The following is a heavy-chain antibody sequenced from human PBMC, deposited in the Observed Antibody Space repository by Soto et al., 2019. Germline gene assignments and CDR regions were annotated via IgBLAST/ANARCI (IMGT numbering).Heavy chain of an antibody. CDR1: GFTFSSYW. CDR2: INSDGSST. V-gene: IGHV3-74*01. Sequence: VHLVESGGGLVQPGGSLRLSCAASGFTFSSYWMHWVRQAPGKGLVWVSRINSDGSSTSYADSVKGRFTISRDNAKNTLYLEMNSLRAEDTAVYYCARGGSGWLDSGMDVWGQGTTVTGSS. D-gene: IGHD6-19*01. J-gene: IGHJ6*02. CDR3: ARGGSGWLDSGMDV.